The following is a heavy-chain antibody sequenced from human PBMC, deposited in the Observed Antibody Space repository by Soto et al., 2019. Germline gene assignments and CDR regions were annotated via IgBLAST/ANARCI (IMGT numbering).Heavy chain of an antibody. J-gene: IGHJ4*02. CDR1: GYTFPSYA. CDR3: ARSIVVVTAADY. D-gene: IGHD2-21*02. CDR2: INAGNGNT. Sequence: AQFVQSGAGGKKPGASGKVSCKPSGYTFPSYALHWVRQAPGQRLEGMGWINAGNGNTKYSQKFQGRVTITRDTSASTAYMELSSLRSEDTAVYYCARSIVVVTAADYWGQGTLVTVSS. V-gene: IGHV1-3*01.